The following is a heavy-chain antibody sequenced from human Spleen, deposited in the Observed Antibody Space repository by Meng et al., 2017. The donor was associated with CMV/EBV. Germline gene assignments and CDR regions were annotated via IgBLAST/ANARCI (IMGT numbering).Heavy chain of an antibody. Sequence: GGSLRFSCAASGFTFNNYAMSWVRQAPGKGLEWVSTISDSGGSTFYADSGKGRFTISRDNSKNTLYLQMNSLRAEDTALYYCASYYDLYYGMDVWGQGTTVTVSS. CDR1: GFTFNNYA. D-gene: IGHD3-22*01. CDR3: ASYYDLYYGMDV. J-gene: IGHJ6*02. CDR2: ISDSGGST. V-gene: IGHV3-23*01.